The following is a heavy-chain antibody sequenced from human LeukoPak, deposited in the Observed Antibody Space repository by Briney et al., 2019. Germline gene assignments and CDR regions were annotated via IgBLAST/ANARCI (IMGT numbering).Heavy chain of an antibody. D-gene: IGHD3-16*01. J-gene: IGHJ5*02. CDR1: GFTFNSHW. V-gene: IGHV3-7*04. Sequence: PGGSLRLSCAASGFTFNSHWMTWVRQAPGKGLEWVANMNEDGSVKNYVVSVTGRFTISRDNAKSSLYLQMNSLRAEDTAVYYCAVDGGYNRFDPWGQGTLVTVPS. CDR2: MNEDGSVK. CDR3: AVDGGYNRFDP.